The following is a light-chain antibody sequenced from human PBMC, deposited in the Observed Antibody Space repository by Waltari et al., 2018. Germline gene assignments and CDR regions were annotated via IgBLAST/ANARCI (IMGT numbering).Light chain of an antibody. CDR3: QAWDNAIAL. J-gene: IGLJ3*02. CDR1: KLGDNY. V-gene: IGLV3-1*01. CDR2: QDN. Sequence: SYELTQPPSVSVSPGQTASIPCSGDKLGDNYVCWYRQRPGQSPVLVIYQDNRRPSGIPERFSASNSGNTATLIISGTQAMDEADYYCQAWDNAIALFGGGTKLTVL.